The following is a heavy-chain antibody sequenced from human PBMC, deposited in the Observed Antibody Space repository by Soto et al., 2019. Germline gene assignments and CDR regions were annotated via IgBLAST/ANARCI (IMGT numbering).Heavy chain of an antibody. CDR2: INPNSGGT. CDR3: ARGINDDFWSGYYGEWYFDY. V-gene: IGHV1-2*04. CDR1: GYTFTGYY. D-gene: IGHD3-3*01. J-gene: IGHJ4*02. Sequence: ASVKVSCKASGYTFTGYYMHWVRQAPGQGLEWLGWINPNSGGTNYAQKFQGWVTMTRDTSISTAYMELSRLRSDDTAVYYCARGINDDFWSGYYGEWYFDYWGQGTLVTVSS.